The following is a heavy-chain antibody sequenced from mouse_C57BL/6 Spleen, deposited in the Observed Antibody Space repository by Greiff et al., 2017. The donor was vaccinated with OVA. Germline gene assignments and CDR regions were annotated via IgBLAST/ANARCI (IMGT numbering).Heavy chain of an antibody. V-gene: IGHV1-61*01. CDR1: GYTFTSHW. D-gene: IGHD1-2*01. Sequence: QVQLQQPGAELVRPGSSVKLSCKASGYTFTSHWMDWVKQRPGQGLEWIGNIYPSDSETHYNQKFKDKATLTVDKSSSTAYMQLSSLTSEDSAVYYCARGTTAWNYYAMDYWGQGTSVTVSS. CDR3: ARGTTAWNYYAMDY. J-gene: IGHJ4*01. CDR2: IYPSDSET.